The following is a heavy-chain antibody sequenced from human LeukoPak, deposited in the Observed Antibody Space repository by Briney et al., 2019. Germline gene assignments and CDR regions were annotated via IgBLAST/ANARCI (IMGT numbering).Heavy chain of an antibody. Sequence: PGGSLGLSCAASGFTFSSYAMSWVRQAPGKGLEWVSAISGSGGSTYYADSVKGRFTISRDNSKNTLYLQMNSLRAEDTAVYYCAKDLDTVTIDYYYMDVWGKGTTVTVSS. D-gene: IGHD4-11*01. CDR3: AKDLDTVTIDYYYMDV. J-gene: IGHJ6*03. V-gene: IGHV3-23*01. CDR1: GFTFSSYA. CDR2: ISGSGGST.